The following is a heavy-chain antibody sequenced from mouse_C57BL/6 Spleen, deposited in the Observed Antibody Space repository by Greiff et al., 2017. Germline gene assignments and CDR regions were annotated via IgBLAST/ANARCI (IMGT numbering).Heavy chain of an antibody. CDR3: ARRDYVDWYFDV. CDR1: GFSLSTSGMG. J-gene: IGHJ1*03. Sequence: QVTLKVSGPGILQSSQTLSLTCSFSGFSLSTSGMGVSWIRQPSGKGLEWLAHIYWDDDKRYNPFLKSRLTISKDTSRNQVFLKITSVDTADTATYYCARRDYVDWYFDVWGTGTTVTISS. D-gene: IGHD1-1*01. CDR2: IYWDDDK. V-gene: IGHV8-12*01.